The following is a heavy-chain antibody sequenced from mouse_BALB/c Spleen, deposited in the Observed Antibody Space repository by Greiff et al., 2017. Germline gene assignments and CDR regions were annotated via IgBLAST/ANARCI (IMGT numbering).Heavy chain of an antibody. CDR2: IWSDGST. J-gene: IGHJ4*01. D-gene: IGHD1-2*01. CDR1: GFSLTSYG. Sequence: QVQLQQSGPDLVAPSQSLSITCTVSGFSLTSYGVHWVRQPPGKGLEWLVVIWSDGSTTYNSALKSRLSISKDNSKSQVFLKMNSLQTDDTAMYYCARQDGYDYYAMDYWGQGTSVTVSS. CDR3: ARQDGYDYYAMDY. V-gene: IGHV2-6-2*01.